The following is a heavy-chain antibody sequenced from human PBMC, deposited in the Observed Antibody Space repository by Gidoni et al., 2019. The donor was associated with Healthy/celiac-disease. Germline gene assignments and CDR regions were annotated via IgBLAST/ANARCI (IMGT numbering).Heavy chain of an antibody. CDR2: IYPGDSDT. J-gene: IGHJ6*02. CDR3: ARLYCSSTSCYFNYYYGMDV. CDR1: GYSFTSYW. Sequence: EVQLVQSGAEVKKPGESLKISCKGSGYSFTSYWIGWVRQMPGNGLEWMGIIYPGDSDTSYSPSFQGQVTISADQSISTAYLQWSSLKASDTAMYYCARLYCSSTSCYFNYYYGMDVWGQGTTVTVSS. D-gene: IGHD2-2*01. V-gene: IGHV5-51*03.